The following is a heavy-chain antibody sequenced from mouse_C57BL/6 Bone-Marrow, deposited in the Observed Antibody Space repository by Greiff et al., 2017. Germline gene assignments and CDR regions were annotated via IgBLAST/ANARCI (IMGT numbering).Heavy chain of an antibody. Sequence: QVQLQQPGAELVKPGASVKLSCKASGYTFTSYWMQWVKQRPGQGLEWIGEIDPSDSYTNYNQKFKGKATLTVDTSSSAAYMQSSSLTSEDCAVYYCARLGPYDGFAYWGQGTLVTVSA. D-gene: IGHD2-12*01. CDR1: GYTFTSYW. CDR2: IDPSDSYT. J-gene: IGHJ3*01. V-gene: IGHV1-50*01. CDR3: ARLGPYDGFAY.